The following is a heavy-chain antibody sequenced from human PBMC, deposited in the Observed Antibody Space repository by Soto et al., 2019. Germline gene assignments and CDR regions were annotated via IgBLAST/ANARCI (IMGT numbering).Heavy chain of an antibody. CDR3: AKSQSSLYYMDV. V-gene: IGHV3-23*01. CDR1: GLIFSNYA. CDR2: FGGSGGT. Sequence: EVQVLESGGGLVQPGGSLRLSCVGSGLIFSNYAMAWVRQAPGKGLEWVSGFGGSGGTYYADSVKGRYTISRDNSKNTLYLQMNSLRVEDTVVYYCAKSQSSLYYMDVWGKGTAVTVSS. J-gene: IGHJ6*03.